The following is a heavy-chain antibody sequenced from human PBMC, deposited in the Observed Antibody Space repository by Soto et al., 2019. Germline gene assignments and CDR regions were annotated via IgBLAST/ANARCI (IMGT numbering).Heavy chain of an antibody. Sequence: QVHLVQSGAEVKKPGASVKVSCKGSGYTFTSYGITWVRQAPGQGLEWMGWISAHNGNTDYAQKLQGRVALTRDTSTSTAYMELRSLRSDDTAVYYCARGRYGDYWGQGALVTVSS. V-gene: IGHV1-18*01. CDR2: ISAHNGNT. CDR1: GYTFTSYG. CDR3: ARGRYGDY. D-gene: IGHD1-1*01. J-gene: IGHJ4*02.